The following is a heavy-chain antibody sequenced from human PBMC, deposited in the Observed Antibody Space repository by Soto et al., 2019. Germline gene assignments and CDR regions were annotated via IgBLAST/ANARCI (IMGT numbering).Heavy chain of an antibody. V-gene: IGHV3-30-3*01. CDR3: ARVLPQQLRNAFDI. CDR2: ISYDGSNK. CDR1: GFTCSSYA. J-gene: IGHJ3*02. Sequence: GGSLRLSCAASGFTCSSYAMHWVRQAPGKGLEWVAVISYDGSNKYYADSVKGRFTISRDNSNNTLYLQMNSLRADDTAVYYCARVLPQQLRNAFDIWGQGTMVTVSS. D-gene: IGHD6-13*01.